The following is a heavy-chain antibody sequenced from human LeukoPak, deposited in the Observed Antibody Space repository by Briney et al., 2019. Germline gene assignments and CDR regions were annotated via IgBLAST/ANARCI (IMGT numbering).Heavy chain of an antibody. J-gene: IGHJ6*02. CDR2: IKQDGSEK. Sequence: PGGSLRLSCAASGFTFSSYWMSWVRQAPGKGLEWVANIKQDGSEKYYVDSVKGRFTISRDNAKNSLYLQMNSLRAEDTAVYYCARVSGSAAAGCYYYYGMDVWGQGTTVTVSS. V-gene: IGHV3-7*01. CDR1: GFTFSSYW. CDR3: ARVSGSAAAGCYYYYGMDV. D-gene: IGHD6-13*01.